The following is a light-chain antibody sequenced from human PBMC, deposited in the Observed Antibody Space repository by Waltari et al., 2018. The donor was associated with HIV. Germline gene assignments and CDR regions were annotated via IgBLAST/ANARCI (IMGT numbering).Light chain of an antibody. CDR2: EVS. Sequence: QSVLTQPAPVSGSPGQSLTLSCTGTTRAIGSSHYVSWYQQSPDRAPKLIIYEVSNRPSGVSSRFSGSKSGNTASLTISGLQAEDEAYYHCSSYSRGALLFGGGTKVTVL. CDR1: TRAIGSSHY. CDR3: SSYSRGALL. J-gene: IGLJ2*01. V-gene: IGLV2-14*01.